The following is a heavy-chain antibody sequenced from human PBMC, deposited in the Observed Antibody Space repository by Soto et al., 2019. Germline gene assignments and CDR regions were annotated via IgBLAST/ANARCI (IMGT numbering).Heavy chain of an antibody. J-gene: IGHJ6*03. CDR3: ARLVVPAAMGPDYYMDV. CDR2: IYYSGST. Sequence: KQSQTLSLTCTVSGGSISSYYWSWIRQPPGKGLEWIGYIYYSGSTNYNPSLKSRVTISVDTSKNQFSLKLSSVTAADTAVYYCARLVVPAAMGPDYYMDVWGKGTTVTVSS. CDR1: GGSISSYY. V-gene: IGHV4-59*08. D-gene: IGHD2-2*01.